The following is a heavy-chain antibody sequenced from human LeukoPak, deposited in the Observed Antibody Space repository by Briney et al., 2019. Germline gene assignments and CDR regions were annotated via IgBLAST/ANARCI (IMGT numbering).Heavy chain of an antibody. D-gene: IGHD1-26*01. CDR1: GFTFSGYG. CDR3: AKDRTVGASYWYFDL. Sequence: GGSLRLSCAASGFTFSGYGMHWVRQAAGKGLEWVAVISYDGSNKYYGDSVKGRFTISRDNSKTTLYLQMNSLRVEDTAVYYCAKDRTVGASYWYFDLWGRGTPVTVSS. J-gene: IGHJ2*01. CDR2: ISYDGSNK. V-gene: IGHV3-30*18.